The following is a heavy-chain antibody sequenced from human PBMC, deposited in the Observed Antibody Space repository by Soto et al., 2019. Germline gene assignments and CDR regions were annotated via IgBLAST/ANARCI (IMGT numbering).Heavy chain of an antibody. V-gene: IGHV1-58*01. CDR3: ATSISLIRRVVTWPVDF. J-gene: IGHJ4*02. CDR1: GFTFTSSA. D-gene: IGHD3-10*01. CDR2: IVVGSGNT. Sequence: SVKVSCKASGFTFTSSAVQWVRQARGQRLEWIGWIVVGSGNTNYAQKFQERVTITRDMSTSTVYMELSSLKSEDTAVYYCATSISLIRRVVTWPVDFWGQGTLVTVSS.